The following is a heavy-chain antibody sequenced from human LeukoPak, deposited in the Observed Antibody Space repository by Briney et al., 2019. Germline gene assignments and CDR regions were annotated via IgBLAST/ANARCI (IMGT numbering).Heavy chain of an antibody. CDR3: ATGLYSYAPDDAFDI. CDR1: GYTLTELS. V-gene: IGHV1-24*01. D-gene: IGHD2-2*01. Sequence: ASVKVSCKVSGYTLTELSMHWVRQAPGKGLEWMGGFDPEDGETIYAQKFQGRVTMTEDTSTDTAYMELSSLRSEDTAVYYCATGLYSYAPDDAFDIWGQGTMVTVSS. J-gene: IGHJ3*02. CDR2: FDPEDGET.